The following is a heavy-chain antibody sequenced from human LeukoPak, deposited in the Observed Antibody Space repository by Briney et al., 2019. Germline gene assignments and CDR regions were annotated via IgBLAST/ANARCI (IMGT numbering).Heavy chain of an antibody. CDR3: ARVLADYGVNY. V-gene: IGHV4-34*01. J-gene: IGHJ4*02. CDR1: GGSFSGYY. CDR2: INHSGST. Sequence: PSETLSLTCAVYGGSFSGYYWSRIRQPPGKGLEWIGEINHSGSTNYNPSLKSRVTISVDTSKNQFSLKLSSVTAADTAVYYCARVLADYGVNYWGQGTLVTVSS. D-gene: IGHD4-17*01.